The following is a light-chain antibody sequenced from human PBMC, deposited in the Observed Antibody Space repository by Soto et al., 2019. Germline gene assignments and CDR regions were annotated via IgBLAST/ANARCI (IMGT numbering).Light chain of an antibody. CDR2: ATF. CDR3: QQYNNFPPT. CDR1: QHINNW. J-gene: IGKJ4*01. Sequence: DVQLTQSPSSLSASVGDRVTITCRASQHINNWLAWYQQKPGKAATSLIYATFNLQNGVPSRFSGSGSRTDFTLTINSVHPEEIATYYCQQYNNFPPTFGGGTKVDIK. V-gene: IGKV1D-16*01.